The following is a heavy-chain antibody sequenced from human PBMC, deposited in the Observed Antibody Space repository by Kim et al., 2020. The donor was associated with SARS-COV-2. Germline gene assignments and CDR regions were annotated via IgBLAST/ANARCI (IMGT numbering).Heavy chain of an antibody. V-gene: IGHV4-31*03. J-gene: IGHJ3*02. Sequence: SETLSLTCTVSGGSISSGGYYWSWIRQHPGKGLEWIGYIYYSGSTYYNPSLKSRVTISVDTSKNQFSLKLSSVTAADTAVYYCARWSRVRGVATNAFDIWGQGTMVTVSS. CDR3: ARWSRVRGVATNAFDI. CDR1: GGSISSGGYY. D-gene: IGHD3-10*01. CDR2: IYYSGST.